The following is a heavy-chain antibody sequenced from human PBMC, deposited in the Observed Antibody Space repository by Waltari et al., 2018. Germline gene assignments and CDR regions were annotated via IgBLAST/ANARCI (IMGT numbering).Heavy chain of an antibody. CDR3: ARGPDHAKTGY. J-gene: IGHJ4*02. V-gene: IGHV4-34*01. CDR2: MHPSGST. Sequence: QVQLQQWGAGLLKPSETLSLTCAVYGGSFSGYYGGWIRQPPGKGLEWIGEMHPSGSTYYNPSLQSRVTILVDTSKNQLSLKLSSVTAADTAVYYCARGPDHAKTGYWGQGTLVTVSS. CDR1: GGSFSGYY.